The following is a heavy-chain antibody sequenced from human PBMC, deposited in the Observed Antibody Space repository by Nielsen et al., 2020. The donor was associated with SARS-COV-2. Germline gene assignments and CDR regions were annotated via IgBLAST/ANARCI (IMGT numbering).Heavy chain of an antibody. CDR1: GFTFDDYT. V-gene: IGHV3-43*01. Sequence: GESLKISCAASGFTFDDYTMHWVRQVPGKGLEWVSLISWDGGSTYYADSVKGRFTISRDNSKNSLYLQMNSLRTEDTALYYCAKDLRGSSSWQGGDAFDIWGQGTMVTVSS. CDR2: ISWDGGST. J-gene: IGHJ3*02. D-gene: IGHD6-13*01. CDR3: AKDLRGSSSWQGGDAFDI.